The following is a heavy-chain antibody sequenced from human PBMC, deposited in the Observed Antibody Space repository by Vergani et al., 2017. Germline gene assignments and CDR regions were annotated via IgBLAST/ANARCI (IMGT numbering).Heavy chain of an antibody. CDR1: GFTFSSYA. D-gene: IGHD1-26*01. J-gene: IGHJ4*02. Sequence: EVQLLESGGGLVQPGGSLRLSCAASGFTFSSYAMSWVRQAPGQGLEWVSAISGSGGSTYYADSVKGRFTIPRDKSKNTLYLQMNSLRAEDTAVYYCAKGSTKGGRKWELLRCFDYWSQGSLVTVSS. V-gene: IGHV3-23*01. CDR3: AKGSTKGGRKWELLRCFDY. CDR2: ISGSGGST.